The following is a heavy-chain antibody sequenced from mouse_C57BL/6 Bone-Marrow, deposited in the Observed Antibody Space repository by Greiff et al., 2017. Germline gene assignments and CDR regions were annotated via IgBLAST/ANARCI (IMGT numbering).Heavy chain of an antibody. CDR2: IHPNSGST. Sequence: VQLQQPGAELVKPGASVKLSCKASGYTFNSYWMHWVKQRPGQGLEWIGMIHPNSGSTHYTEKFKSKATLTVDKSSSTAYMQLSSLTSEDSAVYYFAREGYYGSSRTFAYWGQGTLVTVSA. J-gene: IGHJ3*01. CDR1: GYTFNSYW. V-gene: IGHV1-64*01. CDR3: AREGYYGSSRTFAY. D-gene: IGHD1-1*01.